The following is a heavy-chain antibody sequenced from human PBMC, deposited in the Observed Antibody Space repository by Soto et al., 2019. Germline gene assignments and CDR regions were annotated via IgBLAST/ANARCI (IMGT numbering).Heavy chain of an antibody. D-gene: IGHD6-13*01. Sequence: ASETLSLTCTVSGGSMRNYFWSWIRQPPGEGLEWIGYIHYSGTTSFFPSYNPSLRSRVTISEDTSKNQFSLKLLSVTTADTAVYFCAAGEASSRNLAPYYLDFWGQGTLVTVS. CDR2: IHYSGTT. CDR3: AAGEASSRNLAPYYLDF. V-gene: IGHV4-59*01. J-gene: IGHJ4*02. CDR1: GGSMRNYF.